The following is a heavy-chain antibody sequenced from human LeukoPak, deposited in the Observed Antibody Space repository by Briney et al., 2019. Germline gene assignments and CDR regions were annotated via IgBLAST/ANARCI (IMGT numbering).Heavy chain of an antibody. CDR1: GFTFSSYE. D-gene: IGHD2-8*02. Sequence: PGGPLRLSCAASGFTFSSYEMNWVRQAPGKGLEWISYISNSGTIMYYADSVKGRFTISRDDAKSSLYLQLNSLRAEDTAVYYCTLVPLGWGQGTLVTVSS. J-gene: IGHJ4*02. CDR2: ISNSGTIM. V-gene: IGHV3-48*03. CDR3: TLVPLG.